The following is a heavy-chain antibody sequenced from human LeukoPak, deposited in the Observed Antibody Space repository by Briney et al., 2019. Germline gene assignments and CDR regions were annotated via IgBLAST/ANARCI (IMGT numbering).Heavy chain of an antibody. CDR1: GYTFTSYG. D-gene: IGHD6-19*01. J-gene: IGHJ5*02. CDR2: ISGYNGNT. V-gene: IGHV1-18*04. Sequence: GASVKVSCKASGYTFTSYGISWVRQAPGQGLEWTGWISGYNGNTDYAQKLQGRVTMTTETSTSTAYMELRSLRSDDTAVYYCARKVAGVWFDPWGQGTLVTVSS. CDR3: ARKVAGVWFDP.